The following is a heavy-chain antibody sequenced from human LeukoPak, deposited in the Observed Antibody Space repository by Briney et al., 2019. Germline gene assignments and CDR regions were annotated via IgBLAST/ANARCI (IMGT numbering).Heavy chain of an antibody. CDR1: GGSPSSGGYY. CDR3: ARERGWLDAFDI. CDR2: IYYSGST. D-gene: IGHD6-19*01. V-gene: IGHV4-31*03. J-gene: IGHJ3*02. Sequence: SETLSLTRTVSGGSPSSGGYYWSWIRQHPGKGLEWIGNIYYSGSTYYNPSLESRVTISVDTSKNQFSLKLSSVTAADTAVYYCARERGWLDAFDIWGQGTMVTVSS.